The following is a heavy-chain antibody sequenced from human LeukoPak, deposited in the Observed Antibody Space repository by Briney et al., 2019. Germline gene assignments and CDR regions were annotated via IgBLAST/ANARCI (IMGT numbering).Heavy chain of an antibody. CDR1: GDRVSSNSAA. Sequence: SQTLSLTCAISGDRVSSNSAAWNWIRQSPSRGLEWLGSTYYRSKWYNDEAVSVKSRITINPDTSKNQFSLQLNSVTPEDTAVYYCARDIGAYYGSGSSWFDPWGQGTLVTVSS. J-gene: IGHJ5*02. V-gene: IGHV6-1*01. CDR2: TYYRSKWYN. CDR3: ARDIGAYYGSGSSWFDP. D-gene: IGHD3-10*01.